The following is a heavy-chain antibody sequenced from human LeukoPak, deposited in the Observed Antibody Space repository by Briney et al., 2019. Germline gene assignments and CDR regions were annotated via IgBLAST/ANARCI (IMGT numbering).Heavy chain of an antibody. D-gene: IGHD6-13*01. Sequence: ASVEVSCKASGYTFTGYYMHWVRQAPGQGLEWMGWINPNSGGTNYAQKLQGRVTMTTDTSTSTAYMELRSLRSDDTAVYYCARGATPQQQLPFDYWGQGTLVTVSS. J-gene: IGHJ4*02. CDR1: GYTFTGYY. V-gene: IGHV1-2*02. CDR3: ARGATPQQQLPFDY. CDR2: INPNSGGT.